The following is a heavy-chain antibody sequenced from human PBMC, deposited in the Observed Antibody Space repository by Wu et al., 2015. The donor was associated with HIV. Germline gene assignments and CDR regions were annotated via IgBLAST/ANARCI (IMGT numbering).Heavy chain of an antibody. V-gene: IGHV1-24*01. CDR3: ATLIRYNLNDKADAFDF. D-gene: IGHD1-1*01. CDR2: FDPEDGET. Sequence: QAQLVQSGPEVKKPGASVRVSCQVSGYTLTELSIHWVRQAPGKGLEWMGGFDPEDGETIYAQNFQGRLTMTEDTSTDTAYMELNSLRSGDTAVYYCATLIRYNLNDKADAFDFWGHGDNGHRLF. J-gene: IGHJ3*01. CDR1: GYTLTELS.